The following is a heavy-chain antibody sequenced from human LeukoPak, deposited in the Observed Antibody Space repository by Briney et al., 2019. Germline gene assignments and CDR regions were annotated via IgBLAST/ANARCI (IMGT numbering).Heavy chain of an antibody. J-gene: IGHJ5*02. V-gene: IGHV3-23*01. CDR1: GFTFSNYA. Sequence: PGGSLRLSCAASGFTFSNYAMSWVRQAPGEGLEWVSTISIGGGSTYYADSVKGRFTASRDNSKNTLYLQMNSLRAEDTAVYYCVKDSRTEPRRNWFDPWGQGTLVTVSS. CDR2: ISIGGGST. D-gene: IGHD1-14*01. CDR3: VKDSRTEPRRNWFDP.